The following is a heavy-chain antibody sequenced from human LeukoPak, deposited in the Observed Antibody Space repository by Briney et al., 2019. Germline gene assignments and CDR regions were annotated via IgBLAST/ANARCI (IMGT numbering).Heavy chain of an antibody. D-gene: IGHD2-21*02. J-gene: IGHJ5*02. CDR3: ARAGAYCGGDCYLNWFDP. CDR1: GYSFTSYW. V-gene: IGHV5-51*01. CDR2: IYPGDSDT. Sequence: GESLKISCKGSGYSFTSYWIGWVRQMPGKGLEWMGIIYPGDSDTRYSPSFQGQVTISADKSISTAYLQWSSLKASDTAMYYCARAGAYCGGDCYLNWFDPWGQGTLVTVSS.